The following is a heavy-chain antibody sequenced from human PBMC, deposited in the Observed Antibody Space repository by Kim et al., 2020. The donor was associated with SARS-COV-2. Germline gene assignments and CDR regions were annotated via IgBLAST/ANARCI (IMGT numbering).Heavy chain of an antibody. CDR3: ATPLGELWFGEFLDGFDP. CDR1: GYTFTSYA. D-gene: IGHD3-10*01. Sequence: ASVKVSCKASGYTFTSYAMNWVRQAPGQGLEWMGWINTNTGNPTYAQGFTGRFVFSLDTSVSTAYLQISSLKAEDTAVYYCATPLGELWFGEFLDGFDPWGQGTLVTVSS. J-gene: IGHJ5*02. CDR2: INTNTGNP. V-gene: IGHV7-4-1*02.